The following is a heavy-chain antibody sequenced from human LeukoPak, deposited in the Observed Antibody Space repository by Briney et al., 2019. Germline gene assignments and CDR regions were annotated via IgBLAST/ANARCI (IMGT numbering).Heavy chain of an antibody. CDR3: ARDYFDSSDYPQAYYYYYMDV. CDR1: GFTLSRYS. V-gene: IGHV3-21*01. D-gene: IGHD3-22*01. J-gene: IGHJ6*03. Sequence: PGGSLRLSCAASGFTLSRYSMNWVRQAPGKGLEWVASISSTSTFIYSADSVKGRFTISRDTAKNSLFLQMNSLRAEDTAIYYCARDYFDSSDYPQAYYYYYMDVWGNGTTVTVSS. CDR2: ISSTSTFI.